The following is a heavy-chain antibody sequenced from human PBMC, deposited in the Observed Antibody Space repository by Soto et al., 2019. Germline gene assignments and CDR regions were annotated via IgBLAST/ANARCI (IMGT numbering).Heavy chain of an antibody. Sequence: ETLSLSCAASGFTFNNYALNWVRQAPGKGLEWVSSISGTGGSTFYAGSAKGRFTISRDNSKNTLFLQMTSLRAEDTAVYYCGKGNSKWGTGDAFDIWGQGTMVTVSS. J-gene: IGHJ3*02. CDR1: GFTFNNYA. CDR2: ISGTGGST. CDR3: GKGNSKWGTGDAFDI. D-gene: IGHD7-27*01. V-gene: IGHV3-23*01.